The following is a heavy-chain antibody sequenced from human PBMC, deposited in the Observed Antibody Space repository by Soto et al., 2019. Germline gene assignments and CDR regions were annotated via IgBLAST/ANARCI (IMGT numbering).Heavy chain of an antibody. CDR1: GAPLSSSNW. J-gene: IGHJ4*02. Sequence: SETLSLTCAVSGAPLSSSNWWTWVRQAPGKGLEWIGEIYHSGITNYNPSLKSRLTISLDKSKSQFSLKLNSVTAADTAVYYCARDSHALAYWGQGTLVTVSS. D-gene: IGHD2-2*01. CDR2: IYHSGIT. V-gene: IGHV4-4*02. CDR3: ARDSHALAY.